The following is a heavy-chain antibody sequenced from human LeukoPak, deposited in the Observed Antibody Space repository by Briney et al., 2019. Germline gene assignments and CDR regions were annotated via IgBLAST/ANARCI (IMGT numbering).Heavy chain of an antibody. CDR2: INTDGRNT. CDR1: GFTFSTYW. D-gene: IGHD6-13*01. Sequence: GGSLRLSCAASGFTFSTYWMYWVRQAPGKGLVWVSRINTDGRNTGYADSVKGRFTISRDNAKNTLYLQMNSLRAEDTAVYYCARGRRIAAAGLYYFDYWGQGTLVTVSS. V-gene: IGHV3-74*01. J-gene: IGHJ4*02. CDR3: ARGRRIAAAGLYYFDY.